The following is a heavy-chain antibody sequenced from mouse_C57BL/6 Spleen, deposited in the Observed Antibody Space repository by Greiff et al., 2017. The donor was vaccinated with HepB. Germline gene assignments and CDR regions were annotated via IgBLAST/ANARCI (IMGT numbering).Heavy chain of an antibody. J-gene: IGHJ4*01. CDR1: GYSITSGYY. D-gene: IGHD2-3*01. CDR3: AREDDDGYYYAMDY. CDR2: ISYDGSN. V-gene: IGHV3-6*01. Sequence: EVQLVESGPGLVKPSQSLSLTCSVTGYSITSGYYWNWIRQFPGNKLEWMGYISYDGSNNYNPSLKNRISITRDTSKNQFFLKLNSVTTEDTATYYCAREDDDGYYYAMDYWGQGTSVTVSS.